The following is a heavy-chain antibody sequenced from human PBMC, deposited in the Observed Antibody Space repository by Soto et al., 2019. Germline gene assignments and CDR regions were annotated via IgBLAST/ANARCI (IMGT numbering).Heavy chain of an antibody. V-gene: IGHV3-48*03. J-gene: IGHJ5*02. CDR3: ARGTMVRVVMSNWFDP. D-gene: IGHD3-10*01. CDR1: GFTFSSYE. CDR2: ISSSGSTI. Sequence: EVQLVESGGGLVQPGGSLRLSCAASGFTFSSYEMNWVRQAPGKGLEWVSYISSSGSTIYYADSVKGRFTISRDNAKNSLYLQMNRLRAEDTAVYYCARGTMVRVVMSNWFDPWGQGTLVTVSS.